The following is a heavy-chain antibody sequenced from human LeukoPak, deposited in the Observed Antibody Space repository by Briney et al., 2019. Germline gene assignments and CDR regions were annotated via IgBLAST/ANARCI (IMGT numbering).Heavy chain of an antibody. CDR3: ARRAGGYSHSYDY. V-gene: IGHV3-53*01. D-gene: IGHD4-23*01. J-gene: IGHJ4*02. CDR2: IYSSGNT. CDR1: GFTVSSNY. Sequence: PGGSLRLSCTVSGFTVSSNYMSWVRQAPGKGLEWVAIIYSSGNTNYADSVKGRFTISRDNSKNMLYLQMNNLRADDTAVYYCARRAGGYSHSYDYWGQGTLVTVSS.